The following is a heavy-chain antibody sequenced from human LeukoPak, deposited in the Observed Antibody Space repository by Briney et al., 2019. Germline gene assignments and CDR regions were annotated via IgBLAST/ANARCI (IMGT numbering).Heavy chain of an antibody. CDR2: INHSGDI. Sequence: PSETLSLTCAVYGGSFSGYYWSWIRQPPGKGLEWIGEINHSGDINYTPSLKSRVTISVDKSKNQFSLKLSSVTAADTAVYYCARVVGVAGSDYWGQGTLVTVSS. J-gene: IGHJ4*02. D-gene: IGHD6-19*01. CDR1: GGSFSGYY. CDR3: ARVVGVAGSDY. V-gene: IGHV4-34*01.